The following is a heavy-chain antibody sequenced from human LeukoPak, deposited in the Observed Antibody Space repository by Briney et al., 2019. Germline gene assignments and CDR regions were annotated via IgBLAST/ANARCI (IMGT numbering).Heavy chain of an antibody. CDR3: AREKSTTVADTFDY. D-gene: IGHD6-19*01. CDR2: ISSSGSTI. V-gene: IGHV3-48*03. J-gene: IGHJ4*02. Sequence: PGGSLRLSCAASGFTFSSYEMNWVRQAPGKGLEWVSYISSSGSTIYYADSVKGRFTISRDNAKNSLYLQMNSLRAEDTAVYYCAREKSTTVADTFDYWGQGTLVTVSS. CDR1: GFTFSSYE.